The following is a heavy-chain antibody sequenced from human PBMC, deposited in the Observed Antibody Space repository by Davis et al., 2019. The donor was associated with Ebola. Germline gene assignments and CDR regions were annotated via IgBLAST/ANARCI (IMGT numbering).Heavy chain of an antibody. CDR1: RFTFSSYA. Sequence: GESLKISCAASRFTFSSYAMSWVRQAPGKGLEWVSAISGSGGSTYYADSVKGRFTISRDNSKNTLYLQMNSLRAEDTAVYYCAKIGAAAAPRWGQGTLVTVSS. CDR2: ISGSGGST. J-gene: IGHJ4*02. CDR3: AKIGAAAAPR. D-gene: IGHD6-13*01. V-gene: IGHV3-23*01.